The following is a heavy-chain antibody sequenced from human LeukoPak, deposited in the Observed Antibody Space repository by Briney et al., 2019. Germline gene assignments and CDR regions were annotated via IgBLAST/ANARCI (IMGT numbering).Heavy chain of an antibody. D-gene: IGHD3-10*01. Sequence: ASVKVSCKVSGYTLTELSMHWVRPAPGKGLEWMGGFDPEDGETIYAQKFQGRVTMTEDTSTETAYMELSSLRSEDTAVYYCATDEIMVRGFWNCWGQGTLVTVSS. CDR2: FDPEDGET. V-gene: IGHV1-24*01. J-gene: IGHJ4*02. CDR3: ATDEIMVRGFWNC. CDR1: GYTLTELS.